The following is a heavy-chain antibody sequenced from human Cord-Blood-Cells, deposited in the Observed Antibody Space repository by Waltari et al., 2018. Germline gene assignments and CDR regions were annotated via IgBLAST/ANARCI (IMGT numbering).Heavy chain of an antibody. J-gene: IGHJ4*02. V-gene: IGHV4-34*01. Sequence: QVQLQQWGAGLLKPSETLSLTCAVYGGSFSGYYWSRIRQPPGKGLGWIGEINHSGRASDTPSLKSRVTISVDASKNQCSLKLSCVTAADTAVYYCAGGSDGSSGNYFDYWGQGTLVTVSS. CDR2: INHSGRA. CDR1: GGSFSGYY. D-gene: IGHD6-13*01. CDR3: AGGSDGSSGNYFDY.